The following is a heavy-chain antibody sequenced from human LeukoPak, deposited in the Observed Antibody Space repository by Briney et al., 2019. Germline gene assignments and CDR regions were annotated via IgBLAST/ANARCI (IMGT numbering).Heavy chain of an antibody. V-gene: IGHV3-23*01. CDR1: GFSFSSYA. D-gene: IGHD6-13*01. J-gene: IGHJ4*02. CDR3: VKDHRSSSWSPLGWDY. Sequence: PGGSLRLSCAASGFSFSSYAMSWVRQAPGKGLEWVSSISATTKNTYYADSVKGRFTITRDNSMNTLYLQINSLRAEDTAVYYCVKDHRSSSWSPLGWDYWGQGTLVTVSS. CDR2: ISATTKNT.